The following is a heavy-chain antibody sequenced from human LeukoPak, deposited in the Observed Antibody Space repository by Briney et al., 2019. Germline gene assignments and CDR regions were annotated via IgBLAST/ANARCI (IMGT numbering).Heavy chain of an antibody. CDR2: INHSGST. J-gene: IGHJ6*03. D-gene: IGHD4-17*01. Sequence: SETQSLTCAVYGGSFSGYYWSWIRQPPGKGLEWIGEINHSGSTNYNPSLKSRVTISVDTSKNQFSLKLSSVTAADTAVYYCARRRWLPYYYYYYMDVWGKGTTVTVSS. V-gene: IGHV4-34*01. CDR3: ARRRWLPYYYYYYMDV. CDR1: GGSFSGYY.